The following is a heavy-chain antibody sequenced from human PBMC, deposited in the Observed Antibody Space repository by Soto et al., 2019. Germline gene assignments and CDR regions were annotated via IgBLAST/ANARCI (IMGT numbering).Heavy chain of an antibody. D-gene: IGHD2-2*01. CDR2: IIPIFGTV. J-gene: IGHJ6*02. CDR3: ARKGYCTTTTCHSGDYYYYGMDV. CDR1: GGTFSTYA. Sequence: QVQLVQSGAEVKKPGSSVKVSCKASGGTFSTYALSWVRQAPGQGLEWMGGIIPIFGTVNYAQRFQGRVTITADESTRTAYMELSNLRSEDTAVYYCARKGYCTTTTCHSGDYYYYGMDVWGQGTTVTVSS. V-gene: IGHV1-69*01.